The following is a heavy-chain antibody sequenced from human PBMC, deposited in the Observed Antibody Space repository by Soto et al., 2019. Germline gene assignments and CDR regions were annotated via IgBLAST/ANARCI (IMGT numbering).Heavy chain of an antibody. Sequence: GGSLRLSCEASGFTFSDYYMSWIRQAPGKGLEWIAYSSNSGTFTKYADSVKGRFSISRDNAKNSLYLQINNLSGEDTATYFCARSGDNYNLLDYWGQGTPVTVSS. J-gene: IGHJ4*02. CDR2: SSNSGTFT. CDR1: GFTFSDYY. CDR3: ARSGDNYNLLDY. V-gene: IGHV3-11*06. D-gene: IGHD1-1*01.